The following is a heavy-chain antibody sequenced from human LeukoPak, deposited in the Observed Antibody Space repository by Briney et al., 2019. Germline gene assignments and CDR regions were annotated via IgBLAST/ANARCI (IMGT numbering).Heavy chain of an antibody. Sequence: GEPLKISCNGSGYSFTSYWIGWVRQLTGKGREWMGIILSGDSDTRYSPSFQGQVTISADKSISTAYLQWSSLKASDTAMYYCARAYYYDSSGYPLAAFDIWGQGTMVTVSS. D-gene: IGHD3-22*01. CDR1: GYSFTSYW. CDR2: ILSGDSDT. V-gene: IGHV5-51*01. J-gene: IGHJ3*02. CDR3: ARAYYYDSSGYPLAAFDI.